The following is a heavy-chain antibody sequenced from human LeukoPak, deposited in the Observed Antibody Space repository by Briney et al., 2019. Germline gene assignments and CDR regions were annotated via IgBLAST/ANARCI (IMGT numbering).Heavy chain of an antibody. CDR1: GYTFTSYD. J-gene: IGHJ4*02. Sequence: ASVKVSCKASGYTFTSYDINWVRQATGQGLEWMGWMNPNSGNTGYAQKFQGRVTMTTDTSTSTAYMELRSLRSDDTAVYYCARVAQHRYYYDSSDYYYYFDYWGQGTLVTVSS. CDR2: MNPNSGNT. V-gene: IGHV1-8*01. CDR3: ARVAQHRYYYDSSDYYYYFDY. D-gene: IGHD3-22*01.